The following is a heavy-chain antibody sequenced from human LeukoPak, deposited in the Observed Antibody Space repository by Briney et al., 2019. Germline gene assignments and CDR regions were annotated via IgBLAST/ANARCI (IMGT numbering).Heavy chain of an antibody. CDR1: GFTFSSHG. CDR2: ISYDGSNK. D-gene: IGHD2-15*01. CDR3: AKDLTPGGSAFDI. Sequence: GGSLRLSCAASGFTFSSHGMHWVRQAPGKGLEWVAVISYDGSNKYYADSVKGRFTISRDNSKNTLYLQMNSLRAEDTAVYYCAKDLTPGGSAFDIWGQGTMVTVSS. J-gene: IGHJ3*02. V-gene: IGHV3-30*18.